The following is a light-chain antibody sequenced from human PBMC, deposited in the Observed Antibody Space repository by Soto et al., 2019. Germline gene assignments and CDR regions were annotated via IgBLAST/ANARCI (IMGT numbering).Light chain of an antibody. Sequence: IQMTQSPSTLSASVGDRVTITFRASQSISSWLAWYQQKPGKAPKLLIYDASSLESGVPSRFSGSGSGTEFTLTISSLQPDDFATYYCQQYNSYPTFGQGTRLEIK. CDR1: QSISSW. V-gene: IGKV1-5*01. CDR3: QQYNSYPT. CDR2: DAS. J-gene: IGKJ5*01.